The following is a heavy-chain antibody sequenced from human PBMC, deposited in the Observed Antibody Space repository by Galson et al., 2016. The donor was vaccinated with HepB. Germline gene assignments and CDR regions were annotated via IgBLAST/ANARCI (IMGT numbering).Heavy chain of an antibody. V-gene: IGHV4-39*01. CDR3: ARPGDGYYFDS. D-gene: IGHD3-10*01. Sequence: WIRQSPGRGLEWIGSIYFSGSTYYNPSLKSRVTISVDTSTNQFSLKLSSVTAADTAVYYCARPGDGYYFDSWGQGTLVTVSS. CDR2: IYFSGST. J-gene: IGHJ4*02.